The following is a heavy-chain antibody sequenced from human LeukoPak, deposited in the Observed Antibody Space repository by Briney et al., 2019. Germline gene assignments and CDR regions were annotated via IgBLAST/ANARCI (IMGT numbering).Heavy chain of an antibody. CDR1: SHSF. CDR3: ARDYGGSSPFDY. D-gene: IGHD4-23*01. J-gene: IGHJ4*02. V-gene: IGHV3-11*04. Sequence: SHSFWGWIRQAPGKGLEWVSYISSSGSDIYYADSVKGRFTISRDNAKNSLYLHMNSLRAEDTAVYYCARDYGGSSPFDYWGQGTLVTVSS. CDR2: ISSSGSDI.